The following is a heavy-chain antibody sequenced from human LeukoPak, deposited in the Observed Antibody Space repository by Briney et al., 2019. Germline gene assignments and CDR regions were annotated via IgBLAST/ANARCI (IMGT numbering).Heavy chain of an antibody. CDR2: ISGSGGST. CDR3: AKRGIIKGGYDSVPLPFDY. Sequence: GGSLRLSCAASGFTFSSYAMSWVRQAPGKGLEWVSAISGSGGSTYYADSVKGRFTISRGNSKNTLYLQMNSLRAEDTAVYYCAKRGIIKGGYDSVPLPFDYWGQGTLVTVSS. D-gene: IGHD5-12*01. V-gene: IGHV3-23*01. CDR1: GFTFSSYA. J-gene: IGHJ4*02.